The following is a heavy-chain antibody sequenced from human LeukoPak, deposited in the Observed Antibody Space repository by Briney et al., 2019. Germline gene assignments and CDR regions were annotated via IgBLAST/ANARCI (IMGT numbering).Heavy chain of an antibody. V-gene: IGHV4-34*01. CDR3: TRMTTGHDY. CDR1: GVSFDDYY. J-gene: IGHJ4*02. CDR2: INHSGYT. Sequence: PPETLSLTCAVSGVSFDDYYWSWVRQTPGKGLEWIGEINHSGYTNDSPSLKSRVTLSIDTSRKQFSLNLRSVTVADAGIYYCTRMTTGHDYWGQGTLVTVSS. D-gene: IGHD4-17*01.